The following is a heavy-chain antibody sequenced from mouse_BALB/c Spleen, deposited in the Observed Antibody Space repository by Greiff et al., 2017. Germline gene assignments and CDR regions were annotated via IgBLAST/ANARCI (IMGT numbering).Heavy chain of an antibody. Sequence: EVQLQQSGPELVKPGASVKIPCKASGYTFTDYNMDWVKQSHGKSLEWIGDINPNNGGTIYNQKFMGKATLTVDKSSSTAYMELRSLTSEDTAVYYCARKDYGYDEAYYYAMDYWGQGTSVTVSS. CDR3: ARKDYGYDEAYYYAMDY. CDR1: GYTFTDYN. D-gene: IGHD2-2*01. CDR2: INPNNGGT. J-gene: IGHJ4*01. V-gene: IGHV1-18*01.